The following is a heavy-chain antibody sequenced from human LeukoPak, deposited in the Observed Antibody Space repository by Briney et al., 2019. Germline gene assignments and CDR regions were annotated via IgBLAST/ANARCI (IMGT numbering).Heavy chain of an antibody. CDR2: IKEDGSET. Sequence: PGGSLRPSCVASAFAFSSNWMSWVRQAPGKGLEWVASIKEDGSETYYVDSVKGRFTISRDNAKNSLYLQMNSLRAEDTAVYYCARDLHPRYYLPDYWGQGTLVTVSS. CDR1: AFAFSSNW. D-gene: IGHD1-26*01. CDR3: ARDLHPRYYLPDY. J-gene: IGHJ4*02. V-gene: IGHV3-7*04.